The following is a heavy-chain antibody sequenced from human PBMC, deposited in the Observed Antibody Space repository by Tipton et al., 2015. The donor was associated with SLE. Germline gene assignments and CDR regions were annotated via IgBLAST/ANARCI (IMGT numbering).Heavy chain of an antibody. Sequence: QLVQSGPEVKKPGASVKVSCKTSGYTFIDYYIHWLRQAPGQGLEWMGWINPNSGGTNYAQKFQGRVTMTRDTSITTAYMELSNLRSDDTAVYYCARPGELFDGFHIWGQGTLVTISS. CDR1: GYTFIDYY. D-gene: IGHD1-26*01. V-gene: IGHV1-2*02. J-gene: IGHJ3*02. CDR2: INPNSGGT. CDR3: ARPGELFDGFHI.